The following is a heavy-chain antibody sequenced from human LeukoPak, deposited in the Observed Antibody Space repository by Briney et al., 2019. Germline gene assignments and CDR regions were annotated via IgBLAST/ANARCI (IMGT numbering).Heavy chain of an antibody. CDR1: GFTFSSYG. V-gene: IGHV3-30*02. CDR2: IRYDGSNK. J-gene: IGHJ6*03. CDR3: AKGITAKQPPYMDV. Sequence: GGSLRLSCAASGFTFSSYGMHWVRQAPGKGLEWVAFIRYDGSNKYYADSVKGRFTISRDNSKNTLYLQMNSLRAEDTAVYYCAKGITAKQPPYMDVWGKGTTVTVSS. D-gene: IGHD3-16*01.